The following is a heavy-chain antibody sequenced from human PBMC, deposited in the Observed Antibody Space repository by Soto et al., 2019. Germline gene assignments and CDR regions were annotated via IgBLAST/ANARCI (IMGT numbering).Heavy chain of an antibody. V-gene: IGHV3-66*01. CDR2: IQSGGST. D-gene: IGHD2-15*01. CDR3: SRDDVYLSAGICYGVHMDV. CDR1: GFTVSSHY. Sequence: EVQLVASGGDLVQPGGSLRLSCADSGFTVSSHYMNWGRQATGKGLEWVSLIQSGGSTFYADSVKGRFTISRDNSKTNLFLHMNSLRVEDTTMYYCSRDDVYLSAGICYGVHMDVWGRGTKGSVYS. J-gene: IGHJ6*03.